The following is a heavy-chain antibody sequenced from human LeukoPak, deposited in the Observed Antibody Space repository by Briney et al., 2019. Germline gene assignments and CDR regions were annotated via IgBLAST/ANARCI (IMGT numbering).Heavy chain of an antibody. V-gene: IGHV3-30*03. CDR3: ARGGAPAVYFDY. Sequence: GGSLRLSCAASGFSFSSYGMRWIRQAPGKGLEWVALISHAGSNEYYAASVKGRFTISRDNSNNTFYLQMNSLRPEDTAVYYCARGGAPAVYFDYWGQGALVIVSS. J-gene: IGHJ4*02. D-gene: IGHD1-26*01. CDR1: GFSFSSYG. CDR2: ISHAGSNE.